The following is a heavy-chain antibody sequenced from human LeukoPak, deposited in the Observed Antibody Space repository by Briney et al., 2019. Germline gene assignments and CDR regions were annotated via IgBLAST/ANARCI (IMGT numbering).Heavy chain of an antibody. J-gene: IGHJ5*02. Sequence: SVKVSCKASGGTFSSYAISWVRQAPGQGLEWMGGIIPILRTVNYAQKLQGRVTITTDESTTTAYMELSSLRSEDTAVYYCARGPSIATWFDPWGQGTLVTVSS. CDR2: IIPILRTV. D-gene: IGHD6-6*01. V-gene: IGHV1-69*05. CDR3: ARGPSIATWFDP. CDR1: GGTFSSYA.